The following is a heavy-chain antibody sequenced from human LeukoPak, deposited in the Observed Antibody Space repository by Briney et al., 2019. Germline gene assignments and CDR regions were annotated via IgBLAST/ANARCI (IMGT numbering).Heavy chain of an antibody. J-gene: IGHJ1*01. CDR1: GSSITSYW. CDR3: ARLGRGLGYYGSGSYYNDHEYFQH. V-gene: IGHV5-51*01. D-gene: IGHD3-10*01. Sequence: GAPLQTCSEGSGSSITSYWICGGRPLPGEGVEGRGIIYSGDSDTRYSPSFQGQVTISADKSISTACLQCSRLKASDTAMYYCARLGRGLGYYGSGSYYNDHEYFQHWGRGTLVSVS. CDR2: IYSGDSDT.